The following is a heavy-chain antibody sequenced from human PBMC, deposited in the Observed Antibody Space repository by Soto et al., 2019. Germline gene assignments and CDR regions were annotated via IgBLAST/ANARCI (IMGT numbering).Heavy chain of an antibody. J-gene: IGHJ4*02. CDR2: FNPMSGST. CDR1: GYIFINYY. CDR3: ARDLAAADY. V-gene: IGHV1-46*04. D-gene: IGHD6-13*01. Sequence: QVQLVQSGAEVKKPGASVKISCKTSGYIFINYYIHWVRQAPRQGLEWVALFNPMSGSTNYAQKLQGRVTVTSDTSTSTVCMELSSLISEDTAVYYCARDLAAADYWGQGTLVTVSS.